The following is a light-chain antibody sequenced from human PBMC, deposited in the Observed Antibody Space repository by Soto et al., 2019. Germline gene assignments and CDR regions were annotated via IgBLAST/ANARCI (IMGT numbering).Light chain of an antibody. V-gene: IGKV3-20*01. CDR1: QSVTTQ. J-gene: IGKJ1*01. CDR2: GAS. CDR3: QQYGGSTRT. Sequence: EIVLTQSPSTLSLSPGERATLSCRASQSVTTQLAWYQQKRGRTPRLIIHGASRRATGIPDRISGSGSGTDFTLTISRVEPEDVAVYYCQQYGGSTRTFGQGTKVDIK.